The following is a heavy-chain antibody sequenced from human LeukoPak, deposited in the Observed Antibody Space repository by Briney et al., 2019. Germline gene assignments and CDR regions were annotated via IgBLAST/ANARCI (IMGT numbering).Heavy chain of an antibody. D-gene: IGHD5-12*01. CDR2: ISSSSSTI. CDR3: ARVGDGYTY. Sequence: PGGSLRLTCAASGFTFSSYAMHWVRQAPGKGLEWVSYISSSSSTIYYADSVKGRFIISRDNAKNSLYLQMNSLRAEDTAVYYCARVGDGYTYWGQGTLVTVSS. J-gene: IGHJ4*02. V-gene: IGHV3-48*04. CDR1: GFTFSSYA.